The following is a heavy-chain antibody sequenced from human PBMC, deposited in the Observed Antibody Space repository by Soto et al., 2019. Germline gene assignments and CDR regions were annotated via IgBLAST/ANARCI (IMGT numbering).Heavy chain of an antibody. Sequence: GGSLRLSCAASGFTFSSYAMSWVRQAPGKGLEWVSAISGSGGGTYYADSVKGRFTISRDNSKNTLYLQMNSLRAEDTAVYYCAKGANSITIFGVVIMGNNWFDPWGQGTLVTVSS. J-gene: IGHJ5*02. D-gene: IGHD3-3*01. CDR3: AKGANSITIFGVVIMGNNWFDP. V-gene: IGHV3-23*01. CDR1: GFTFSSYA. CDR2: ISGSGGGT.